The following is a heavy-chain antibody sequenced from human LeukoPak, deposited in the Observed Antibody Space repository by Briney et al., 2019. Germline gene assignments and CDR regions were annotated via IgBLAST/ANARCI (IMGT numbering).Heavy chain of an antibody. J-gene: IGHJ4*02. V-gene: IGHV3-9*01. CDR1: GFTFDDYA. Sequence: GGSLRLSCAASGFTFDDYAMQWVRQAPGKGLEWVSGISWNSGSIGYADSVKGRFTISRDNAKNSLYLQMNSLRAEDTALYYCAKTSEWELLDFDYWGQGTLVTVSS. D-gene: IGHD1-26*01. CDR2: ISWNSGSI. CDR3: AKTSEWELLDFDY.